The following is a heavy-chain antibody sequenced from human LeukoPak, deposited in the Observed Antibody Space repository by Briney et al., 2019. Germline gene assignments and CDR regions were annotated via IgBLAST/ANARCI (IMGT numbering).Heavy chain of an antibody. J-gene: IGHJ4*02. D-gene: IGHD1-26*01. CDR3: ARVYSGNYCDY. V-gene: IGHV4-39*07. CDR1: GGSITTHANY. CDR2: VHYTGNT. Sequence: SETLSLTCTVSGGSITTHANYWAWIRQPPGRGLEWIGGVHYTGNTYSNTSLKSRVTMSVDTSKNQFSLKVSSVTAADTAVYYCARVYSGNYCDYWGQGTLVTVSS.